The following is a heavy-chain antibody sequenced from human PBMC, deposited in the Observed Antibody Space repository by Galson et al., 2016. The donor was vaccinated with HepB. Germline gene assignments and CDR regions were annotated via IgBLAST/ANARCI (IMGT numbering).Heavy chain of an antibody. Sequence: SLRLSCAASGFTFSRYWMTWVRQAPGKGLEWVANINQDGSEKYYVDSVKGRCTISRDNAKNTLYLQMNSLRAEDTAVYYCARDQENTTFGVLTSFWGQGTLVTLAS. CDR2: INQDGSEK. CDR1: GFTFSRYW. J-gene: IGHJ4*02. CDR3: ARDQENTTFGVLTSF. D-gene: IGHD3-3*01. V-gene: IGHV3-7*03.